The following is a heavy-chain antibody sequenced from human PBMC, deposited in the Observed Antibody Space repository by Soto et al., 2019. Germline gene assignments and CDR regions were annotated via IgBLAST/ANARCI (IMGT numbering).Heavy chain of an antibody. V-gene: IGHV3-23*01. J-gene: IGHJ6*02. CDR2: ISGSGGST. Sequence: GGSLRLSCAASGFTFSSYAMSWVRQAPGKGLEWVSAISGSGGSTYYADSVKGRFTISRDNSKNTLYLQMNSLRAEDTAVYYWAKVGPEAVGATGDYYYYGMDVWGQGTTVTVSS. D-gene: IGHD1-26*01. CDR3: AKVGPEAVGATGDYYYYGMDV. CDR1: GFTFSSYA.